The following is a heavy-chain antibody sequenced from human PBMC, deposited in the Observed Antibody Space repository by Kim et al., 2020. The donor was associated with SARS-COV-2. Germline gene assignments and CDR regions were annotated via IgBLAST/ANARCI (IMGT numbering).Heavy chain of an antibody. D-gene: IGHD6-19*01. Sequence: ASVKVSCKASGYTFTGYYMHWVRQAPGQGLEWMGWINPNSGGTNYAQKFQGRVTMTRDTSISTAYMELSRLRSDDTAVYYCARDSERDSSGWYVNWFDPWGQGTLVTVSS. CDR1: GYTFTGYY. CDR2: INPNSGGT. CDR3: ARDSERDSSGWYVNWFDP. V-gene: IGHV1-2*02. J-gene: IGHJ5*02.